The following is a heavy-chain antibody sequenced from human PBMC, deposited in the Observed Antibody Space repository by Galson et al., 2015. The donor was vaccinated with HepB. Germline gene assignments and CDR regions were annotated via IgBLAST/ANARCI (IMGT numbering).Heavy chain of an antibody. D-gene: IGHD2-21*01. Sequence: SLRLSCAASGFTFSSYAMHWVRQAPGKGLEWVAVISYDGSNKYYADSVKGRLTISRDNSKNTLYLQMNSLRAEDTAVYYCARSIVVVIANYYFDYWGQGTLVTVSS. CDR1: GFTFSSYA. J-gene: IGHJ4*02. CDR2: ISYDGSNK. CDR3: ARSIVVVIANYYFDY. V-gene: IGHV3-30-3*01.